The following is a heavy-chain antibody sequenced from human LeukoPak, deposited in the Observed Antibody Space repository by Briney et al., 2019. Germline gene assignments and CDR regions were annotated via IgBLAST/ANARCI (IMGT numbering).Heavy chain of an antibody. D-gene: IGHD3-10*01. Sequence: SETLSLTCTVSGGSISSSSYYWGWIRQPPGKGLEWIGYIYHSGSTYYNPSLKSRVTISVDRSKNQFSLKLSSVTAADTAVYYCARVGLYGSGSPYFDYWGQGTLVTVSS. J-gene: IGHJ4*02. CDR3: ARVGLYGSGSPYFDY. CDR1: GGSISSSSYY. CDR2: IYHSGST. V-gene: IGHV4-30-2*01.